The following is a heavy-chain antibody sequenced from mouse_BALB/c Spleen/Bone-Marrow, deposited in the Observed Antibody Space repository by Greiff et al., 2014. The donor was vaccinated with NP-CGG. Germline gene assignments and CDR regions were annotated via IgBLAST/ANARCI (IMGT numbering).Heavy chain of an antibody. CDR2: IYPSDSYT. D-gene: IGHD2-3*01. CDR3: TGDGSPFAY. Sequence: QVQLQQSGAELVRPGASVKLSCKASGYTFTSYWINWVKQRPGQGLEWIGNIYPSDSYTNYNQKFKDKATLTVDKSSSTAYMQLSSPTSEDSAVYYCTGDGSPFAYWGQGTLVTVSA. CDR1: GYTFTSYW. V-gene: IGHV1-69*02. J-gene: IGHJ3*01.